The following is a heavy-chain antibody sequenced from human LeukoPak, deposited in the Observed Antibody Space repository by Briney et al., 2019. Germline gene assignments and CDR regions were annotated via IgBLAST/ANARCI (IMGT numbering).Heavy chain of an antibody. Sequence: SETLSLTCTVSGGSISSYYWSWFRQPPGKGLEWIGSIFYSGSTNYNPSLKSRVTISVDTSKNQFSLKLSSVSAADTAVYYCAKQEFSSTRRPFDFWGPGTLVTVSS. J-gene: IGHJ4*02. CDR3: AKQEFSSTRRPFDF. D-gene: IGHD2-2*01. V-gene: IGHV4-59*08. CDR2: IFYSGST. CDR1: GGSISSYY.